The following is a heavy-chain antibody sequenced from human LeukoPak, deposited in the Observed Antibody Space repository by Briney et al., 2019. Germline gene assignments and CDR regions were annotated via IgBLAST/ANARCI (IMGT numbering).Heavy chain of an antibody. J-gene: IGHJ4*02. Sequence: GGSPRLSCAASGFTFSSYWMTWVRQAPGKGLEWVANINQAGSQKYYVDSVKGRFTISRDNAKNSLYLQMNSLRVEDTAVYYCARDPDCTSDVCFDYWGQGTLVTVSS. V-gene: IGHV3-7*01. CDR1: GFTFSSYW. D-gene: IGHD2-8*01. CDR2: INQAGSQK. CDR3: ARDPDCTSDVCFDY.